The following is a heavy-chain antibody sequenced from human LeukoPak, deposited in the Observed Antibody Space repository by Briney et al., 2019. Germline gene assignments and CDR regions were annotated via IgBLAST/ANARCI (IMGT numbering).Heavy chain of an antibody. J-gene: IGHJ3*02. D-gene: IGHD3-22*01. V-gene: IGHV1-46*01. CDR1: GYTFTNYA. Sequence: GASVKVSCKASGYTFTNYAMNWVRQAPGQGLEWMGIINPSGGSTSYAQKFQGRVTMTRDTSTSTVYMELSSLRSEDTAVYYCARSDDSSGYYLIWGQGTMVTVSS. CDR3: ARSDDSSGYYLI. CDR2: INPSGGST.